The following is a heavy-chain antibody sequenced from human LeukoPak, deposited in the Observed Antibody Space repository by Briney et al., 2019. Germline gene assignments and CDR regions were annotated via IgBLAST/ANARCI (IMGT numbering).Heavy chain of an antibody. CDR3: ARAYSGGSYYYYMDV. J-gene: IGHJ6*03. V-gene: IGHV5-51*01. CDR2: IYPGDSDT. CDR1: GYSFTSYW. D-gene: IGHD1-26*01. Sequence: PGASLKISCKGSGYSFTSYWIGWVRQMPGKGLEWMGIIYPGDSDTRYSPSFQGQVTISADKSISTAYLQWSSLKASDTAMYYCARAYSGGSYYYYMDVWGKGTTVTVSS.